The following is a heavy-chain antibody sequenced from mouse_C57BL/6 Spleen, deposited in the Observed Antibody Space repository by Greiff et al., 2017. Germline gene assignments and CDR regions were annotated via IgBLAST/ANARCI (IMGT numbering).Heavy chain of an antibody. CDR1: GYTFTDYN. CDR2: INPYNGGT. Sequence: QQQSGPELVKPGASVKIPCKASGYTFTDYNMDWVKQSHGKSLEWIGDINPYNGGTSYNQKFKGKATLTVDKSSSTAYMELNSLTSEDSAVYYCVNWDWFAYWGQGTLVTVSA. CDR3: VNWDWFAY. D-gene: IGHD4-1*01. J-gene: IGHJ3*01. V-gene: IGHV1-18*01.